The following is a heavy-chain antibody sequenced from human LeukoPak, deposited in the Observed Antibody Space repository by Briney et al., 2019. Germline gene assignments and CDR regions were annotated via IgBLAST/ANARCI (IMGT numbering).Heavy chain of an antibody. CDR2: ISYDGSNR. Sequence: PGRSLRLSCAASGFTFSSYGMHWLRQAPGKGLEWVAVISYDGSNRYYADSVKGRFTISRDNSKNTLYLQMNSLRAEDTAVYYCAKGQYYDFWSGLLGWGQGTLVTVSS. V-gene: IGHV3-30*18. CDR1: GFTFSSYG. J-gene: IGHJ4*02. D-gene: IGHD3-3*01. CDR3: AKGQYYDFWSGLLG.